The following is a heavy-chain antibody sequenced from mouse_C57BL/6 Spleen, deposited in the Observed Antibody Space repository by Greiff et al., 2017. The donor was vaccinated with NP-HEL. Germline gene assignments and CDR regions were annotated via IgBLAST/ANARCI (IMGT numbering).Heavy chain of an antibody. CDR2: ISSGSSTI. Sequence: EVKVEESGGGLVKPGGSLKLSCAASGFTFSDYGMHWVRQAPEKGLEWVAYISSGSSTIYYADTVKGRFTISRDNAKNTLFLQMTSLRSEDTAMYYCARRTMASYAMDYWGQGTSVTVSS. J-gene: IGHJ4*01. V-gene: IGHV5-17*01. CDR1: GFTFSDYG. D-gene: IGHD1-1*02. CDR3: ARRTMASYAMDY.